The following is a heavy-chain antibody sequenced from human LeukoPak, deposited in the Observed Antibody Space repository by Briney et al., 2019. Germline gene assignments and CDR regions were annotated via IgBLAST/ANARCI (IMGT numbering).Heavy chain of an antibody. CDR1: GFTFDDYA. Sequence: GRSLRLSCAASGFTFDDYAMHWVRQAPGKGLEWVSGISWNSGSIGYADSVKGRFTISRDNAKNSLYLQMNSLRAEDTALYYCAKDIHYGGNGGVDYWGQGTLVTVSS. CDR2: ISWNSGSI. V-gene: IGHV3-9*01. D-gene: IGHD4-23*01. CDR3: AKDIHYGGNGGVDY. J-gene: IGHJ4*02.